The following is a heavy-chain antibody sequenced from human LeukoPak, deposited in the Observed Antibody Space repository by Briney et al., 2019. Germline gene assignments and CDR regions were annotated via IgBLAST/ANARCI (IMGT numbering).Heavy chain of an antibody. J-gene: IGHJ5*02. D-gene: IGHD4-23*01. CDR2: MNANSGNT. CDR3: ARSNYGGKRWFDP. Sequence: ASVKVSCKASGFTFTNSDINWVRQAPGQGLEWMGWMNANSGNTVYAEKIQGRVTMTSDPSIFTAYLEVSSLRSEDSAVYFCARSNYGGKRWFDPWAREPWSSSPQ. CDR1: GFTFTNSD. V-gene: IGHV1-8*01.